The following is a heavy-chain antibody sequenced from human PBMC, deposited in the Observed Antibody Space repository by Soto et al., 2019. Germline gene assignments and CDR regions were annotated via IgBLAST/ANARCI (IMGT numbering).Heavy chain of an antibody. CDR1: GYTFTSYD. CDR3: ASGSGEPPEYGMDV. J-gene: IGHJ6*02. V-gene: IGHV1-8*01. CDR2: MNPNSGNT. D-gene: IGHD2-15*01. Sequence: QVQLVQSGAEVKKPGASVKVSCKASGYTFTSYDINWVRQATGQGLEWMGWMNPNSGNTGYAQKFQGRVTMTRNTTISTAYKELSSLRSEDTAVYYCASGSGEPPEYGMDVWGQGTTVTVSS.